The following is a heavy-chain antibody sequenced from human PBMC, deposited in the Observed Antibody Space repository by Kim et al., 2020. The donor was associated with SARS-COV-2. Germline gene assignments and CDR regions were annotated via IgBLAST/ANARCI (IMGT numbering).Heavy chain of an antibody. CDR1: GFTFSNYA. V-gene: IGHV3-23*01. Sequence: GGSLRLSCVVSGFTFSNYAMNWVRQAPGKGLEWVSVISFTGVTTYYADSVKGRFTISRDNSKNTLYLQMNSLRAEDTAVYHCAKDQGWKGSGPNFDYWGQGTLVTVSS. J-gene: IGHJ4*02. CDR3: AKDQGWKGSGPNFDY. D-gene: IGHD6-19*01. CDR2: ISFTGVTT.